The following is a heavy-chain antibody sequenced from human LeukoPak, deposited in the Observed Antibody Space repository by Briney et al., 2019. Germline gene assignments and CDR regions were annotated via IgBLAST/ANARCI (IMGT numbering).Heavy chain of an antibody. CDR3: ARGAAGASTENWFDP. D-gene: IGHD1-1*01. V-gene: IGHV1-18*01. J-gene: IGHJ5*02. CDR2: INPYTGDT. Sequence: GASVKVSCKASRYTFTSYGIFWVRQAPGQGLEWVGWINPYTGDTKYAQKFQGRVTMTTDTSTSTAYMELRSLRSDDTAFYYCARGAAGASTENWFDPWGQGTLVTVSS. CDR1: RYTFTSYG.